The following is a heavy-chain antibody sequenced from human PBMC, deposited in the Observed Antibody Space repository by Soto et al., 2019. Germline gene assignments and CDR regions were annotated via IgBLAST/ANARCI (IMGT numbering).Heavy chain of an antibody. Sequence: PGGSLRLSCAASGFTFSSYAMSWVRQAPGKGLEWVSGISGSGGSTYYADSVKGRFTISRDDSKNTLYLQMNSLRAEDTAIFYCARDPFGYYVNYFDNWGQGTLGTVSS. V-gene: IGHV3-23*01. D-gene: IGHD1-26*01. CDR1: GFTFSSYA. CDR2: ISGSGGST. CDR3: ARDPFGYYVNYFDN. J-gene: IGHJ4*02.